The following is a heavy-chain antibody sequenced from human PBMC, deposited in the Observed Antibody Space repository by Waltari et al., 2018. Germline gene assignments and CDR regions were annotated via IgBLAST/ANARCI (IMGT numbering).Heavy chain of an antibody. J-gene: IGHJ5*02. CDR1: GGSISDGVYF. D-gene: IGHD3-10*01. CDR3: ARDRYYGSGSTWFDP. CDR2: IYYSGST. V-gene: IGHV4-31*03. Sequence: QVQLQESGPGLVKPSQTLFLTCTVPGGSISDGVYFWSWIRQLPGKGLEWIGYIYYSGSTYYNPSLKSRVTMSVDKSKNQFSLKLSAVTAPDTAIYYCARDRYYGSGSTWFDPWGQGTLVTVSS.